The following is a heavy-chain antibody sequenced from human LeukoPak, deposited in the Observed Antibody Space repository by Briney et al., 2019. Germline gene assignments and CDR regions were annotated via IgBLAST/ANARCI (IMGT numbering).Heavy chain of an antibody. V-gene: IGHV3-21*01. D-gene: IGHD2-2*01. CDR3: VRSCSSGSCYGYKDY. Sequence: PGGSLRLSCAASGFTFSSYSMNWVRQAPGKGLEWVSSISSSSSYIYYADSVKGRFTISRDNAKNTLYLYMNSLRGDDTAIYFCVRSCSSGSCYGYKDYWGQGTLVTVSS. CDR2: ISSSSSYI. CDR1: GFTFSSYS. J-gene: IGHJ4*02.